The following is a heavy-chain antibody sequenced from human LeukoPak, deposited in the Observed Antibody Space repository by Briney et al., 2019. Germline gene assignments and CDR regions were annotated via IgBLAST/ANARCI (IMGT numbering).Heavy chain of an antibody. CDR2: INPSSGGT. V-gene: IGHV1-2*02. CDR1: GYTFIAYY. CDR3: AGQKDPRPIDY. J-gene: IGHJ4*02. Sequence: GASVKVFCRASGYTFIAYYMHWVRQAPGQGREWMGWINPSSGGTNYAQKFQGRVTMTRDTSISTAYMELSELRSDDTAVYYCAGQKDPRPIDYWGQGTLITVSS.